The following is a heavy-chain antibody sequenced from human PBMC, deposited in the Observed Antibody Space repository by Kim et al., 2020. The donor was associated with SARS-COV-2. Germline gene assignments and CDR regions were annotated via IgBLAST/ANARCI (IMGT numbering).Heavy chain of an antibody. J-gene: IGHJ4*02. V-gene: IGHV3-9*01. CDR3: AKGNYDSSGYYPEFFGY. Sequence: SVKGRFTISRNNAKNSLYLKRNSLRAEDTALYYCAKGNYDSSGYYPEFFGYWGQGTLVTVSS. D-gene: IGHD3-22*01.